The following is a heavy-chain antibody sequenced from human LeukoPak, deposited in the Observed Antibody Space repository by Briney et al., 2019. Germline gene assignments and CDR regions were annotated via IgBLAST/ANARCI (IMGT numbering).Heavy chain of an antibody. J-gene: IGHJ4*02. CDR2: ISAYNGNT. CDR1: GYTFTSYG. Sequence: GASVKVSCKASGYTFTSYGISWVRQAPGQGLEWMGWISAYNGNTNYAQKLQGRVTMTTDTSTSTAYMELRSLRSDDTAVYYCARDQSQQWLVPRNPIFDYWGQGTLVTVSS. V-gene: IGHV1-18*01. CDR3: ARDQSQQWLVPRNPIFDY. D-gene: IGHD6-19*01.